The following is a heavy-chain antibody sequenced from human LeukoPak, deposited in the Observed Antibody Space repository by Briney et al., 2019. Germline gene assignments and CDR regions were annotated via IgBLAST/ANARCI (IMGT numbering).Heavy chain of an antibody. CDR2: IHQDGNEK. CDR1: GFTFSTYW. CDR3: AREGSDFWSGYSKGYFDY. J-gene: IGHJ4*02. Sequence: GGSLRLSCAASGFTFSTYWMGWVRQAPGKGLEWVANIHQDGNEKYYVDSVKGRFTISRDNGKHSLYLQMNSLRAEDTAVYYCAREGSDFWSGYSKGYFDYWGRGTLVTVSS. D-gene: IGHD3-3*01. V-gene: IGHV3-7*01.